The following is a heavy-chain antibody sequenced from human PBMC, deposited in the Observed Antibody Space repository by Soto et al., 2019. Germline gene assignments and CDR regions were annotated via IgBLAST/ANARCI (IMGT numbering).Heavy chain of an antibody. J-gene: IGHJ4*02. CDR3: AIEEWWRVEF. D-gene: IGHD2-15*01. Sequence: EVQLAESGGGLVQPGGSLRLSCVASGFTFSRHYMTWVRQAPGKGLGAVAKIKPDESESYYVDSGRGRFTFSRDNAKNSLSLQMNSLRDEDTAVYYCAIEEWWRVEFWGQGTLVTVSS. CDR2: IKPDESES. CDR1: GFTFSRHY. V-gene: IGHV3-7*01.